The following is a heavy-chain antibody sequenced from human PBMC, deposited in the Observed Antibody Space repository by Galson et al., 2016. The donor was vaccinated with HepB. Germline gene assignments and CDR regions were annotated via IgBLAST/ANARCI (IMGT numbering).Heavy chain of an antibody. J-gene: IGHJ4*02. D-gene: IGHD6-6*01. CDR1: GFTFSRYW. Sequence: SLRLSCAASGFTFSRYWMHWVRQAPGKGLVWVSSINSDGSTTRYADSVKGRFTISRDNAKNTLYLEVSSLRAEDTALYYCARDLFYSSSSLPSYWGQGILVTVSS. CDR2: INSDGSTT. CDR3: ARDLFYSSSSLPSY. V-gene: IGHV3-74*01.